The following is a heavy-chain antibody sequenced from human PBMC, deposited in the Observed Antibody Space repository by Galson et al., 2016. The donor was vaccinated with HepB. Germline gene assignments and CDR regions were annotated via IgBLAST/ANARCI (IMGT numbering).Heavy chain of an antibody. CDR2: ISASGGST. Sequence: SLRLSCAASGFTFASYAMTWVRQAPGKGLEWVSAISASGGSTYYADSVKGRFTISRDNARNTLYFQLNSLTAKDTAIYYCAKWTAAVTNWFDPWGQGTLVTVSS. V-gene: IGHV3-23*01. CDR1: GFTFASYA. J-gene: IGHJ5*02. D-gene: IGHD6-13*01. CDR3: AKWTAAVTNWFDP.